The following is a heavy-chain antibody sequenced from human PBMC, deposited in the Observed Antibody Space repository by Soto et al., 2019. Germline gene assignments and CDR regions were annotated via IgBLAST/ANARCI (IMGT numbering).Heavy chain of an antibody. CDR2: IYYSGST. V-gene: IGHV4-59*01. D-gene: IGHD3-10*01. J-gene: IGHJ3*02. CDR3: ARVGRAFGI. Sequence: PSETLSLACTVSGGSISSYYWSWIRQPPGKGLEWIGYIYYSGSTNYNPSLKSRVTTSVDTSKNQFSLRLSSATAADTAVYYCARVGRAFGIWGQGTMVTVSS. CDR1: GGSISSYY.